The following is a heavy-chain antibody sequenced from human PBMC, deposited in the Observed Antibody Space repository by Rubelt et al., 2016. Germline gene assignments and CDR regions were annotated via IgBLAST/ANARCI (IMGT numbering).Heavy chain of an antibody. V-gene: IGHV3-74*01. Sequence: GGSLKLSCDSSKFTVSLEYMNWVRQAPGKGLEWVSCLNNDGTTTSYAASVQGRFTISRDNAKNTLYLPMNSLRAEDTAVYYCARHGDWFASFFSWGQGTLVTVSS. CDR2: LNNDGTTT. D-gene: IGHD3-9*01. CDR1: KFTVSLEY. J-gene: IGHJ5*02. CDR3: ARHGDWFASFFS.